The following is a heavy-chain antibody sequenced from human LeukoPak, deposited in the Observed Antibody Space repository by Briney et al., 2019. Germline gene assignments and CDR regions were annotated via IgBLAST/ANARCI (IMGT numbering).Heavy chain of an antibody. CDR1: GGSITSYY. CDR3: ASASYYYDSSGYRTSYYLDY. Sequence: PSETLSLTCTVSGGSITSYYWSWIRQPPGKGLEWIGYIYYSGCANYNPSLKSRVTISVDTSKYQFSLKLSSVTAADTAVYYCASASYYYDSSGYRTSYYLDYWGQGTLVTVSS. D-gene: IGHD3-22*01. CDR2: IYYSGCA. V-gene: IGHV4-59*01. J-gene: IGHJ4*02.